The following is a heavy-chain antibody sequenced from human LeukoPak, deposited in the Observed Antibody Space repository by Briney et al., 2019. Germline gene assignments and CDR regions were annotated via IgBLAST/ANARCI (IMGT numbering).Heavy chain of an antibody. CDR1: GYSFTDYY. D-gene: IGHD2-21*01. CDR2: INPNSGGT. CDR3: ARADRLHGGPYLIGP. V-gene: IGHV1-2*02. Sequence: ASVKVSCKTSGYSFTDYYMHWVRQAPGQGLGWMGWINPNSGGTSSAQKFQGRVTMTRDTSISTVYMEVSWLTSDDTAIYYCARADRLHGGPYLIGPWGQGTLVTVSS. J-gene: IGHJ5*02.